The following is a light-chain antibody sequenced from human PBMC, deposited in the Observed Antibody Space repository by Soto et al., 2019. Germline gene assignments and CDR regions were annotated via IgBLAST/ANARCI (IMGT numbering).Light chain of an antibody. CDR3: QQYNNWPRT. CDR2: AAS. CDR1: QSVSNN. Sequence: EVVMTQSPATLSVSPGERATLPCRASQSVSNNLAWYQQKPGQAPRLLMYAASTRATGIPARFSGSRSGTEFTLTISSLQSEDFAVYYCQQYNNWPRTFGQGTKV. V-gene: IGKV3-15*01. J-gene: IGKJ1*01.